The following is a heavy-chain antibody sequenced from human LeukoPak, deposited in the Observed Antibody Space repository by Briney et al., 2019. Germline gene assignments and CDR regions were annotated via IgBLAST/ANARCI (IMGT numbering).Heavy chain of an antibody. CDR2: ISSSGSTI. CDR3: ARADSSGYLNPADAFGI. V-gene: IGHV3-11*01. D-gene: IGHD3-22*01. CDR1: GFTFSDYY. Sequence: GGSLRLSCAASGFTFSDYYMSWIRQAPGKGLEWVSYISSSGSTIYYADSVKGRFTISRDNAKNSLYLQMNSLRAEDTAVYYCARADSSGYLNPADAFGIWGQGTMVTVSS. J-gene: IGHJ3*02.